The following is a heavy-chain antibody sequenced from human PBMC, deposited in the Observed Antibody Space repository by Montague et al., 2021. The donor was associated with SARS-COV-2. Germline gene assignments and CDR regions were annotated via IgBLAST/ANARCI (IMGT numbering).Heavy chain of an antibody. Sequence: SETLSLTCTVSGGSISSSSYYWGWIRQPPGKGLEWIGSIYYSGSTYYNPSLKSRVTISVDTSKNQFSLKLSSVTAADTAVYYCARTASRGISSSGTVSASYYFDDWGQGTLVTVSS. D-gene: IGHD3-3*01. J-gene: IGHJ4*02. CDR3: ARTASRGISSSGTVSASYYFDD. V-gene: IGHV4-39*01. CDR1: GGSISSSSYY. CDR2: IYYSGST.